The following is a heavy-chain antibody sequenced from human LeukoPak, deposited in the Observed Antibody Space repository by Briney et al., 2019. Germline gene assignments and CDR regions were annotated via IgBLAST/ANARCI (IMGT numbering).Heavy chain of an antibody. V-gene: IGHV3-21*04. CDR1: GFSFSSYS. Sequence: PGGSLRLSCAASGFSFSSYSMNWVRQAPGKGLEWVSSISSSSSDIFHADSVKGRFTISRDNAKNSLYLQMNSLRAEDTAVYYCARAQWTAFDYYYYMDVWGKGTTVTVSS. CDR2: ISSSSSDI. D-gene: IGHD3/OR15-3a*01. J-gene: IGHJ6*03. CDR3: ARAQWTAFDYYYYMDV.